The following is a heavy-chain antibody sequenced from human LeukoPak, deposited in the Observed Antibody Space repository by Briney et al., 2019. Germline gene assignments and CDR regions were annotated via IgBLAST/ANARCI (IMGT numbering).Heavy chain of an antibody. Sequence: SETLSLTCAVSGYSISSGYYWGWIRQPPGKGLEWIGSMYHNRGTYYNPSLKSRVTISMDTSKNQFSLRLSSVTAADTAVYYCASYYASGVSAYDYFGMDVWGKGPTVTVS. V-gene: IGHV4-38-2*01. J-gene: IGHJ6*04. D-gene: IGHD3-10*01. CDR1: GYSISSGYY. CDR3: ASYYASGVSAYDYFGMDV. CDR2: MYHNRGT.